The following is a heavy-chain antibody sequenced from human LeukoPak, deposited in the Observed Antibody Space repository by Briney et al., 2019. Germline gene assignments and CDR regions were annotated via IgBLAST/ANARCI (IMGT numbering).Heavy chain of an antibody. D-gene: IGHD3-22*01. CDR2: IYTSAST. Sequence: SQTLSLTCTVSGGSISSYYWSWIRQPAGKGLEGIWRIYTSASTNYNPSLKSRGTMSVDTSKNQFSLKLSSVTAADTAVYYCARCHYYDSSGYYEEDYWGQGTLVTVSS. CDR3: ARCHYYDSSGYYEEDY. V-gene: IGHV4-4*07. CDR1: GGSISSYY. J-gene: IGHJ4*02.